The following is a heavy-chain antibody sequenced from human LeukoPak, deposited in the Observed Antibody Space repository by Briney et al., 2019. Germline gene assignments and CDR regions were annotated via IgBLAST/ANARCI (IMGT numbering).Heavy chain of an antibody. D-gene: IGHD3-16*02. CDR1: GFTFSSYW. V-gene: IGHV3-49*04. CDR2: IRSKAYGGTT. CDR3: TRTFGGVIVYYFDY. J-gene: IGHJ4*02. Sequence: GGSLRLSCAASGFTFSSYWMHWVRQAPGKGLEWVGLIRSKAYGGTTEYAASVKGRFTISRDDSKSIAYLQMNSLKTEDTAVYYCTRTFGGVIVYYFDYWGQGTLVTVSS.